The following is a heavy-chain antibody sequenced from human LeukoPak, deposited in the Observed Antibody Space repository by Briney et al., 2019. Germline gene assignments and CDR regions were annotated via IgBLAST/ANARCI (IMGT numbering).Heavy chain of an antibody. D-gene: IGHD3-3*01. J-gene: IGHJ4*02. Sequence: SVKVSCKASGGTFSSYAISWLRQAPGQGLEWMGGIIPIFGTANYAQKFQGRVTITADESTSTAYMELSSLRSEDTAVYYCAREAGRFWNPTFDYWGQGTLVTVSS. CDR1: GGTFSSYA. CDR2: IIPIFGTA. V-gene: IGHV1-69*01. CDR3: AREAGRFWNPTFDY.